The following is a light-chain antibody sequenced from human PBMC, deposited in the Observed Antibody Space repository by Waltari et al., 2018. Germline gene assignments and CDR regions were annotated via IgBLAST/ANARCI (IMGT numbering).Light chain of an antibody. V-gene: IGLV2-23*02. Sequence: QSALTQPASVSGSPGQSITISCTGTSSDVGNYKRVSWYQQHPGKAPKLMIYAVGKRPSGCSDRFSDSKSGDMASLTISGLQPEDEAEYFCSSYAGSSKGVFGGGTKVTVL. CDR2: AVG. CDR3: SSYAGSSKGV. J-gene: IGLJ2*01. CDR1: SSDVGNYKR.